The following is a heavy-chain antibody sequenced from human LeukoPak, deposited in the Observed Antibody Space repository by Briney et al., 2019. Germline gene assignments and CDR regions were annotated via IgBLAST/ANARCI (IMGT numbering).Heavy chain of an antibody. D-gene: IGHD3-22*01. Sequence: SETLSLTCAVSGGSISSGGYSWSWIRQPPGKGLEWIGYIYHSGSTYYNPSLKSRVTISVDRSKNQFSLKLSSVTAADTAVYYCARGDSSGPRVFDIWGLGTMVTVSS. CDR3: ARGDSSGPRVFDI. J-gene: IGHJ3*02. CDR1: GGSISSGGYS. CDR2: IYHSGST. V-gene: IGHV4-30-2*01.